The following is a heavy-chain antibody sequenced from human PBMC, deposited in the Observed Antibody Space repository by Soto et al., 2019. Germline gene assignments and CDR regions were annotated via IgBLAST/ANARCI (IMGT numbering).Heavy chain of an antibody. CDR1: RFTFSSYA. CDR2: ISGGGNDA. V-gene: IGHV3-23*01. D-gene: IGHD3-3*02. Sequence: GGSLRLSCAASRFTFSSYAMSWVRQAPGKGLEWVSSISGGGNDAYYADSVKGRFTIPRDNSQSTLYLQMSSLRAADTAVSYSARSRFLASTDTEPFGSWGQGALVSV. CDR3: ARSRFLASTDTEPFGS. J-gene: IGHJ5*02.